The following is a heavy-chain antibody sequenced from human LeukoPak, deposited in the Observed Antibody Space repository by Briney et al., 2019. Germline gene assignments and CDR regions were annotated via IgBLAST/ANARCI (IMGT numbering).Heavy chain of an antibody. Sequence: GGSLRLSCAASGFTFSSYAMSWVRQAPGKGLEWVSAISGSGGSTYYADSVKGRFTVSRDNSKNTLYLQMNSLRAEDTAVYYCAKGGGGSGSYYSEYYYYYMDVWGKGTTVTVSS. CDR3: AKGGGGSGSYYSEYYYYYMDV. J-gene: IGHJ6*03. CDR1: GFTFSSYA. V-gene: IGHV3-23*01. D-gene: IGHD3-10*01. CDR2: ISGSGGST.